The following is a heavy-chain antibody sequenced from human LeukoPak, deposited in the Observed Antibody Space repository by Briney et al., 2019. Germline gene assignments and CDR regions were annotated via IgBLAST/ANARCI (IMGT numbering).Heavy chain of an antibody. Sequence: GGSLRLSCAASGFTVSSNYMSWVRQAPGKGLEWVSVIYSGGSTYYADSVKGRFTISRDNSKNTLYLQMNSLRAEDTAVYYCAREGITMVRGVISIFDYWGQGTLVTVSS. J-gene: IGHJ4*02. CDR3: AREGITMVRGVISIFDY. V-gene: IGHV3-53*01. CDR1: GFTVSSNY. D-gene: IGHD3-10*01. CDR2: IYSGGST.